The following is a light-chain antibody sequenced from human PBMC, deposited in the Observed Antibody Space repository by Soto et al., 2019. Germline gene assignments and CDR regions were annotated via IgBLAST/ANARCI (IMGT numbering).Light chain of an antibody. CDR3: QQFGDWPP. V-gene: IGKV3D-15*01. CDR2: DSS. Sequence: EIRMTQSPATLSVSPGDNATLSCRASQSVSSHVVWYQQKPGQAPRLLISDSSTRAPGIPARFSGSGSGTEFTLTISSLQSDDFAVYYCQQFGDWPPFGLGTKVEI. CDR1: QSVSSH. J-gene: IGKJ1*01.